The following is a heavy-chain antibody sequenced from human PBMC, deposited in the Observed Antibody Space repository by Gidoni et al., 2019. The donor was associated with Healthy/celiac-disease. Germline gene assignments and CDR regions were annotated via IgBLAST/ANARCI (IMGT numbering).Heavy chain of an antibody. D-gene: IGHD6-13*01. CDR3: ARISVTAAAGVDY. CDR1: GFSLSTSGMC. Sequence: QVTLREYGPALGKPTQNLTMTCTFSGFSLSTSGMCVSWIRQPPGKALEWLARIDWDDDKYYSTSLKTRLTISKDTSKNQVVLTMTNMDPVDTATYYCARISVTAAAGVDYWGQGTLVTVSS. V-gene: IGHV2-70*15. CDR2: IDWDDDK. J-gene: IGHJ4*02.